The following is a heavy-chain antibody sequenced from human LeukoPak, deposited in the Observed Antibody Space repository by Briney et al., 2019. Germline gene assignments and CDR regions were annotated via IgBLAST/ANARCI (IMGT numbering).Heavy chain of an antibody. CDR1: GGSISSYY. D-gene: IGHD4-17*01. J-gene: IGHJ4*02. CDR2: IYTSGST. V-gene: IGHV4-4*07. CDR3: ARSNPSVDYGDYAFDY. Sequence: SETLSLTCTVSGGSISSYYWSWIRQPAGKGLEWIGRIYTSGSTNYNPSLKSRVTMSVDTSKNQFSLKLSSVTATDTAVYYCARSNPSVDYGDYAFDYWGQGTLVTVSS.